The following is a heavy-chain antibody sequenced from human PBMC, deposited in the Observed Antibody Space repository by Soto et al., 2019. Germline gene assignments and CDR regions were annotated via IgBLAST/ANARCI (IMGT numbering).Heavy chain of an antibody. CDR3: ARERGYSYRYCDY. D-gene: IGHD5-18*01. V-gene: IGHV4-34*01. Sequence: SETLSLTCAVYGGSFSGYYWSWIRQPPGKGLEWIGEINHSGSTNYNPSLKSRVTISVDTSKNQFSLKLSSVTAADTAVYYCARERGYSYRYCDYWGQGTLVTVSS. CDR2: INHSGST. J-gene: IGHJ4*02. CDR1: GGSFSGYY.